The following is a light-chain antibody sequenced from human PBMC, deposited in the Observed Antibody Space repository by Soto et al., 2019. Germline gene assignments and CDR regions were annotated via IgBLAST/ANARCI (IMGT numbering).Light chain of an antibody. CDR3: AAWDDRLNGYV. CDR1: SSNIGSNT. J-gene: IGLJ1*01. CDR2: SNN. V-gene: IGLV1-44*01. Sequence: QSVLTQPPSASGTPGQRVIISCSGSSSNIGSNTVNWYQQLPGTAPKLLIYSNNQRPSGVPDRFSGSKSGTSASLAISGLRSEDEADYYCAAWDDRLNGYVFGTGAKVTVL.